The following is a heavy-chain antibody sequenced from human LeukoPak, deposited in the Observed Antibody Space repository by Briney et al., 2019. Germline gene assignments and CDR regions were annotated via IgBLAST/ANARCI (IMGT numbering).Heavy chain of an antibody. CDR2: ISGSGGNT. Sequence: GRTLRLSCAASGFTFCSYGMSWVRQAPGKGLEWGSAISGSGGNTDYAGSVKGRFPSSRDDANNTLYQHMDSLRAEDTAVYFCTRGGVDYWGQGTLVTVSS. CDR1: GFTFCSYG. D-gene: IGHD3-10*01. CDR3: TRGGVDY. V-gene: IGHV3-23*01. J-gene: IGHJ4*02.